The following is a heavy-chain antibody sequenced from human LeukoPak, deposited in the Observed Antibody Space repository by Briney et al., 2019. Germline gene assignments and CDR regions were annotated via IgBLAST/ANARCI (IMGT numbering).Heavy chain of an antibody. Sequence: SSETLSLTCTVSGGSVSSGPYYWSWIRQPPGKGLGWIGYISYSGGPYYNPSLKSRVTISVDTSKNQFSLKLSYVTAADTAVYFCARTRDGNSRYFDSWGQGTLVTVSS. J-gene: IGHJ4*02. CDR1: GGSVSSGPYY. D-gene: IGHD5-24*01. V-gene: IGHV4-61*01. CDR3: ARTRDGNSRYFDS. CDR2: ISYSGGP.